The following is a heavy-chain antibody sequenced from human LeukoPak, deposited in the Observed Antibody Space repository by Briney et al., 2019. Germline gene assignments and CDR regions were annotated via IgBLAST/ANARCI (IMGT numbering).Heavy chain of an antibody. CDR3: ARGASTGTTYFGY. D-gene: IGHD1-1*01. J-gene: IGHJ4*02. CDR2: ISYDGSNK. V-gene: IGHV3-30-3*01. Sequence: PGGSLRLSCAASGFTFSSYAMHWVRQAPGKGLEWVAVISYDGSNKYYADSVKGRFTISRDNSKNTLYLQMNSLRAEDTAVYYCARGASTGTTYFGYWGQGTLVTVSS. CDR1: GFTFSSYA.